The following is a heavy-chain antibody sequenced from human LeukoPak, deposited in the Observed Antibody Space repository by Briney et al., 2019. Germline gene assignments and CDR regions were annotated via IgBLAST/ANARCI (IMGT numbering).Heavy chain of an antibody. D-gene: IGHD1-26*01. CDR3: ARGEVGSSYSGSYLDI. Sequence: GGSLRLSCAASGFTFSSYAMHWVRQAPGKGLEYVSAISSNGGSTYYANSVKGRFTISRDNSKNTLYLQMGSLRAEDMAVCYCARGEVGSSYSGSYLDIWGQGTMVTVSS. V-gene: IGHV3-64*01. J-gene: IGHJ3*02. CDR2: ISSNGGST. CDR1: GFTFSSYA.